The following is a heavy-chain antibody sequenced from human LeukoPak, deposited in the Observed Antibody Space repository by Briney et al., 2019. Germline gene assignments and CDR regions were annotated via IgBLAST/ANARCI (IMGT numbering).Heavy chain of an antibody. Sequence: PGGSLRLSCAASGFTFSDYYMGWIRQAPGKGLEWVSYISSSGSTIYYADSVKGRFTISRDNAKNSLYLQMNSLRAEDTAVYYCARDPDYYDSSGSGYWGQGTPVTVSS. CDR1: GFTFSDYY. J-gene: IGHJ4*02. V-gene: IGHV3-11*01. CDR3: ARDPDYYDSSGSGY. D-gene: IGHD3-22*01. CDR2: ISSSGSTI.